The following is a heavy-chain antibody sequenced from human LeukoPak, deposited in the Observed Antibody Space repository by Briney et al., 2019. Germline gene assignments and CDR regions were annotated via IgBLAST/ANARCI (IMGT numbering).Heavy chain of an antibody. V-gene: IGHV3-33*06. CDR3: AKDGSY. CDR1: GFTFSSYA. CDR2: IWYDGSNK. J-gene: IGHJ4*02. Sequence: GGSLRLSCAASGFTFSSYAMHWVRQAPGKGLEWVAVIWYDGSNKYYADSVKGRFTISRDNSKNTLYLQMNSLRDEDTAVYYCAKDGSYWGQGTLVTVSS. D-gene: IGHD3-10*01.